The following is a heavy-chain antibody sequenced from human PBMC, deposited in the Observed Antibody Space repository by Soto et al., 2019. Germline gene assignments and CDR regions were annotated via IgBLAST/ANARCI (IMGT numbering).Heavy chain of an antibody. Sequence: GGSLRLSCAASGFDFSSYGMQWVRQTPGKGLEWVAFISYDGSHEFYVDSVKGRFTISRDISNNTLFLQMNSLRAEDTAVYYCAKDWFFYGSGSYGLDGMDVWGQGTTVTVSS. CDR1: GFDFSSYG. J-gene: IGHJ6*02. V-gene: IGHV3-30*18. CDR3: AKDWFFYGSGSYGLDGMDV. D-gene: IGHD3-10*01. CDR2: ISYDGSHE.